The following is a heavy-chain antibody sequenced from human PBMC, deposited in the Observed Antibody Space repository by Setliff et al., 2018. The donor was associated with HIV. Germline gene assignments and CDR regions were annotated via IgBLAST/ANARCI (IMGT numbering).Heavy chain of an antibody. D-gene: IGHD3-3*01. CDR3: EKDDSTRDGYITIFDY. Sequence: GGSLRLSCAASGFTFSNYAMSWVRQAPGKGLEWVSSITGSGDSTYYADSVKCRFTISRDNSKNTLYLQMNSLRVEDMAVYYCEKDDSTRDGYITIFDYWSQGTLVSVSS. V-gene: IGHV3-23*01. J-gene: IGHJ4*02. CDR1: GFTFSNYA. CDR2: ITGSGDST.